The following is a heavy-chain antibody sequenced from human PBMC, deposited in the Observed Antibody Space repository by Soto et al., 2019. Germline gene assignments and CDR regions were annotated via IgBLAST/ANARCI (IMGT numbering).Heavy chain of an antibody. D-gene: IGHD3-16*01. CDR3: ARWGTTGGFDL. CDR2: TSYDGNNK. CDR1: GFRFKSFV. V-gene: IGHV3-30*19. J-gene: IGHJ4*02. Sequence: QLQLVESGGGVVQPGTSLRLSCAASGFRFKSFVMHWARQAPGKGLDWVAFTSYDGNNKDYGDSVKGRFTVSRDNSQNTLHLQMDFLRPEDTALYYCARWGTTGGFDLWGQGTLVSVSS.